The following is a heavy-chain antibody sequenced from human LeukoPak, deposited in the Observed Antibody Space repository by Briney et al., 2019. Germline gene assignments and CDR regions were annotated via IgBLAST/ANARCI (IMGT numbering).Heavy chain of an antibody. V-gene: IGHV1-58*02. J-gene: IGHJ3*02. CDR1: GFIFTSSA. Sequence: GTSVKVSCKASGFIFTSSAMQWVRQARGQRLEWIGWIVVGSGNTNYAQKFQERVTITRDMSTSTAYMELSSLRSEDTAVYYCAADLYYYDSSGQAAFDIWGQGTMVTVSS. CDR3: AADLYYYDSSGQAAFDI. D-gene: IGHD3-22*01. CDR2: IVVGSGNT.